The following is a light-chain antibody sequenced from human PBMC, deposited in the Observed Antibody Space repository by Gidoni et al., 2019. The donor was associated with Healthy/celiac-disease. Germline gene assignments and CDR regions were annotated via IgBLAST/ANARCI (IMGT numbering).Light chain of an antibody. J-gene: IGKJ1*01. V-gene: IGKV3-20*01. CDR3: QQYGSSPPWT. Sequence: EIVLTQSPGTLSLSPGERATLSCRASQSVSSSYLAWYPQKPGQAPRLLIYGASSRATGIPDRFSGSVSGTDFTLTISRLEPEDFAVYYCQQYGSSPPWTFXQXTKVXIK. CDR1: QSVSSSY. CDR2: GAS.